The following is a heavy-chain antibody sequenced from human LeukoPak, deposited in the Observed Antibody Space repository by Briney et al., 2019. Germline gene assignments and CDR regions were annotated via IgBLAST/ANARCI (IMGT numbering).Heavy chain of an antibody. Sequence: PGGSLRLSCAASGFTVSSKHMNWVHQAPGKGLEWVSVLYPAGNTYYADSVKGRFTISRDNSENTLYLQMNSLRPDDTAVYYCARGAPYTYGFFDPWGQGTLVTVSS. V-gene: IGHV3-53*05. CDR1: GFTVSSKH. J-gene: IGHJ5*02. D-gene: IGHD5-18*01. CDR3: ARGAPYTYGFFDP. CDR2: LYPAGNT.